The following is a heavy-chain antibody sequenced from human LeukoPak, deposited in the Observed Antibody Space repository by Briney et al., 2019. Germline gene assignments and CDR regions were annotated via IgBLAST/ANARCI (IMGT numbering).Heavy chain of an antibody. V-gene: IGHV1-46*01. J-gene: IGHJ4*02. Sequence: ASVKVSCTASGYTFTIYYMHWVRQAPGQGLEWMGIINPSGGSTSYAQKFQGRVTMTRDTSTSTVYMELRSLTSDDTAVYYCARGLRAVAGTSEYRGQGTQVTVSS. CDR1: GYTFTIYY. CDR3: ARGLRAVAGTSEY. D-gene: IGHD6-19*01. CDR2: INPSGGST.